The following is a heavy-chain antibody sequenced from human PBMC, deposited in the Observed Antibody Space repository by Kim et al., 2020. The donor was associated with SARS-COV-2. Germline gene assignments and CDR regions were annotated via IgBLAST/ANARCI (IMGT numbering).Heavy chain of an antibody. Sequence: GGSLRLSCAASGFTFSSYWMSWVRQAPGKGLEWVANINQDGSDKYYVDSVKGRFTISRDNAKNSLYLQMNSLRAEDTAVYYCARAAGYNRWHGRHFDYWGQGTLVTVSS. CDR3: ARAAGYNRWHGRHFDY. V-gene: IGHV3-7*04. D-gene: IGHD5-12*01. J-gene: IGHJ4*02. CDR2: INQDGSDK. CDR1: GFTFSSYW.